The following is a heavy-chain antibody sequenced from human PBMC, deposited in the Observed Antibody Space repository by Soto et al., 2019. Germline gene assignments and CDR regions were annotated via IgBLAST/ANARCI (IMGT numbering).Heavy chain of an antibody. Sequence: QVQLVESGGGVVQPGRSLRLSCAASGFTFSSHAMNWVRQAPGKGLEWVAVISYDGSNEYNSESVKGRFTISRDNSKNTLSLQMNSLRAEATAMYFCARGTTTSAFSGMDVWGQGTTVTVSS. J-gene: IGHJ6*02. CDR2: ISYDGSNE. D-gene: IGHD1-1*01. CDR3: ARGTTTSAFSGMDV. V-gene: IGHV3-30-3*01. CDR1: GFTFSSHA.